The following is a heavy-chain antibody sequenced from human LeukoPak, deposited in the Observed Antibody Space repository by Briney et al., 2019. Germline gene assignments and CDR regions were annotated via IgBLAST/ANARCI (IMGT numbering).Heavy chain of an antibody. D-gene: IGHD3-10*01. CDR2: IYTSGTT. CDR1: GGSISSDNYY. Sequence: SETLSLTCTVSGGSISSDNYYWTWIRQPAGKGLEWIGHIYTSGTTNYNPSLKSRVTISVDTSKNQFSLKLSSVTAADTAVYYCARSEFGELSPDYWGQGTLVTVSS. CDR3: ARSEFGELSPDY. J-gene: IGHJ4*02. V-gene: IGHV4-61*09.